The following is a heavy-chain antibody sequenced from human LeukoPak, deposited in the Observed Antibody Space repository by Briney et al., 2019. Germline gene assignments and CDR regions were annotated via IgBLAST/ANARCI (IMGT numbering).Heavy chain of an antibody. CDR2: IFYSGST. V-gene: IGHV4-39*01. Sequence: SETLSLTCTVSGGSISSSSYFWGWIRQPPGKGLEWIGSIFYSGSTYYNPSLNSRVTISIDTSKNQFSLRLSSVTAADTAAYYCARQMNTVTADYWGQGTLVTVSS. D-gene: IGHD4-17*01. CDR3: ARQMNTVTADY. CDR1: GGSISSSSYF. J-gene: IGHJ4*02.